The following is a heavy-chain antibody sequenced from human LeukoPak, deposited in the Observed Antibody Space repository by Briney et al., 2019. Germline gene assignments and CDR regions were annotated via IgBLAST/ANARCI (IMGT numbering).Heavy chain of an antibody. D-gene: IGHD1-26*01. CDR3: ARSRDPDSGSPDYY. Sequence: SSVKVSCKASGGTFSSYAISWVQQAPGQGLEWMGGIIPIFGTANYAQKFQGRVTITTDESTSTAYMELSSLRSEDTAVYYCARSRDPDSGSPDYYWGQGTLVTVSS. V-gene: IGHV1-69*05. J-gene: IGHJ4*02. CDR1: GGTFSSYA. CDR2: IIPIFGTA.